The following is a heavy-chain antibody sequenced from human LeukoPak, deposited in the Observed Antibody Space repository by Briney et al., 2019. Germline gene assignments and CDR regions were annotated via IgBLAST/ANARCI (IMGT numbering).Heavy chain of an antibody. CDR1: GYTFTGHY. V-gene: IGHV1-2*02. D-gene: IGHD5-12*01. CDR2: INPNSGGT. J-gene: IGHJ1*01. Sequence: GASVKVSCKASGYTFTGHYMHWVRQAPGQGLEWMGWINPNSGGTNYAQKFQGRVTMTRDTSISTAYMELSRLRSDDTAVYYCATYDPLYFQHWGQGTLVTVSS. CDR3: ATYDPLYFQH.